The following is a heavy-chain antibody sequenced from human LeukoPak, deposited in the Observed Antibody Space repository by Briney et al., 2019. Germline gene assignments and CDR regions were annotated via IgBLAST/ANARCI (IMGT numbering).Heavy chain of an antibody. CDR3: ARANFPYYYDSSGYYDAFDI. J-gene: IGHJ3*02. D-gene: IGHD3-22*01. CDR2: INPNSGGT. Sequence: ASVKVSCKASGYTFTGYYMHWVRQAPGQGLEWMGWINPNSGGTNYAQKFQGRVTMTRDTSISTAYMELSRLRSDDTAVYYCARANFPYYYDSSGYYDAFDIWGQGTMVTVSS. V-gene: IGHV1-2*02. CDR1: GYTFTGYY.